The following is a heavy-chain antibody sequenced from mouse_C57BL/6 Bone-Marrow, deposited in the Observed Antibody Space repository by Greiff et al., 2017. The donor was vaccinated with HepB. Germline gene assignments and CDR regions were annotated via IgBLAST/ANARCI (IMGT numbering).Heavy chain of an antibody. CDR2: ISNGGGST. V-gene: IGHV5-12*01. Sequence: EVKLLESGGGLVQPGGSLKLSCAASGFTFSDYYMYWVRQTPEKRLEWVAYISNGGGSTYYPDTVKGRFTISRDNSTNTLYLQMSRLKSEDTAMYYCAGHSDRSGYGAMDYWGQGTSVTVSS. CDR3: AGHSDRSGYGAMDY. D-gene: IGHD3-2*02. J-gene: IGHJ4*01. CDR1: GFTFSDYY.